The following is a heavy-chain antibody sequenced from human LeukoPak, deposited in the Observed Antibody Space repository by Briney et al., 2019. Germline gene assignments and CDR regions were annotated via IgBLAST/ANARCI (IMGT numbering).Heavy chain of an antibody. D-gene: IGHD3-22*01. V-gene: IGHV3-7*01. CDR2: IKEDGTET. Sequence: GGSLRLSCAASGFMFSSNWMSWVRLAPGKGLEWVANIKEDGTETYYVDSVKGRFTISRDNAKNSLYLQMSSLRVEDTAVYYCARGAYYYEDWGQGTLVTVSS. CDR1: GFMFSSNW. CDR3: ARGAYYYED. J-gene: IGHJ4*02.